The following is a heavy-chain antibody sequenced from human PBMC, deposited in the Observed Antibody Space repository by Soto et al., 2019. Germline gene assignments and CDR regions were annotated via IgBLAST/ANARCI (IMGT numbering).Heavy chain of an antibody. CDR3: ARQRTTVVTQAYFDH. D-gene: IGHD2-21*02. Sequence: SDALSVTCIVSGESIISSYYYWGWIRQPPGKGLEWIGSIYYSGRTYYNPSFKSRVTISIDTSKNQFSLKLSSVTATDTAVYYCARQRTTVVTQAYFDHWGQGALVTV. J-gene: IGHJ4*02. CDR2: IYYSGRT. CDR1: GESIISSYYY. V-gene: IGHV4-39*01.